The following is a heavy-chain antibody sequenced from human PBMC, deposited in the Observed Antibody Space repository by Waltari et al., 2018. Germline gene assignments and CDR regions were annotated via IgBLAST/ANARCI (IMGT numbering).Heavy chain of an antibody. CDR3: ARKSQLLSYYYYMDV. CDR2: IKQDGSEK. V-gene: IGHV3-7*01. D-gene: IGHD2-2*01. Sequence: EVQLVESGGGLVQPGGSLRLSCAASGFTFSSYWMSWVRQAPGKGLEWVANIKQDGSEKYYVDSVKGRFTISRDNAKNSLYLQMNSLRAEDTAVYYCARKSQLLSYYYYMDVWGKGTTVTVSS. J-gene: IGHJ6*03. CDR1: GFTFSSYW.